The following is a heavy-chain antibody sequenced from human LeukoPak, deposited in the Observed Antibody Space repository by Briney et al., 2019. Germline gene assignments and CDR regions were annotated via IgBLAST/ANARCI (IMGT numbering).Heavy chain of an antibody. J-gene: IGHJ4*02. Sequence: PGGSLRLSCAASGFTLRSYWMSWVRQAPGKGLEWVANMKYDGSEKYYVDSVKGRFTISRDNAKNSLYLQMNSLRAEDTAVYYWGRDIEAAGLFLHLWGQETLVTVSS. CDR2: MKYDGSEK. V-gene: IGHV3-7*01. CDR1: GFTLRSYW. CDR3: GRDIEAAGLFLHL. D-gene: IGHD6-13*01.